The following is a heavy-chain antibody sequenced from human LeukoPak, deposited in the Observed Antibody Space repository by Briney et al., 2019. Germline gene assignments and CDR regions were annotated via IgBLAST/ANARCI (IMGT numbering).Heavy chain of an antibody. D-gene: IGHD3-3*01. CDR2: IYYSGST. V-gene: IGHV4-59*01. CDR1: GGSISSYY. Sequence: SETLSLTCTVSGGSISSYYWSWIRQPPGKGLEWIGYIYYSGSTNYNPSLKSRVTIPVDTSKNQFSLKLSSVTAADTAVYYCARHQPYYDFWSGYQTPNYYFDYWGQGTLVTVSS. CDR3: ARHQPYYDFWSGYQTPNYYFDY. J-gene: IGHJ4*02.